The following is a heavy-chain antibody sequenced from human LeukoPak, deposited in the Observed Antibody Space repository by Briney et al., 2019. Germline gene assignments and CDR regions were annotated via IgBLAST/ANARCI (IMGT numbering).Heavy chain of an antibody. CDR3: ARDLSRDDYGDYAHDAFDI. CDR1: GFTFSSYS. Sequence: GGSLRLSCAASGFTFSSYSMNWVRQAPGKGLEWVSYISSSSTIYYADSVKGRFTISRDNAKNSLYLQMNSLRAEDTAVYYCARDLSRDDYGDYAHDAFDIWGQGTMVTVSS. CDR2: ISSSSTI. J-gene: IGHJ3*02. V-gene: IGHV3-48*04. D-gene: IGHD4-17*01.